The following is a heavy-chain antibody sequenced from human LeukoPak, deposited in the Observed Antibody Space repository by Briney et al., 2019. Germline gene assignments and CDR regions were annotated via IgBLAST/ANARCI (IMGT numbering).Heavy chain of an antibody. J-gene: IGHJ6*02. CDR2: IIPILGIA. Sequence: GASVKVSCKASGGTFSSYAISWVRQAPGQGLEWMGRIIPILGIANYAQKFQGGVTITADKSTSTAYMELSSLRSEDTAVYYCARGYCSSTSCHYYYGMDVWGQGTTVTVSS. CDR1: GGTFSSYA. CDR3: ARGYCSSTSCHYYYGMDV. V-gene: IGHV1-69*04. D-gene: IGHD2-2*01.